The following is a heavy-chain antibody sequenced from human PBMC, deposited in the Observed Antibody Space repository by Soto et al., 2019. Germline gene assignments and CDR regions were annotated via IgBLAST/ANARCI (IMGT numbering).Heavy chain of an antibody. D-gene: IGHD3-22*01. CDR3: ARMRSTEDTYGYYYYLDY. Sequence: TLSLTCAVSGGSISSGGYSWSWIRQPPGKALEWLARIDWDDEKYYSTSLKTRLTISKDTSKNQVVLTMTNMDPVDTATYYCARMRSTEDTYGYYYYLDYWGQGTPVTVSS. J-gene: IGHJ4*02. CDR2: IDWDDEK. V-gene: IGHV2-70*11. CDR1: GGSISSGGYS.